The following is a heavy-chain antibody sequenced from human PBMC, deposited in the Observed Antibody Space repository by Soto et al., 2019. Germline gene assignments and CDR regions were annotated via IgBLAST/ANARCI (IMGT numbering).Heavy chain of an antibody. D-gene: IGHD6-13*01. V-gene: IGHV5-51*01. CDR3: ARLPAQQLAHIYYYYYGMDV. CDR2: IYPGDSDT. Sequence: HGESLKISCKGSGYSFNSYWIGWVRQMPGKGLEWMGIIYPGDSDTRYSPSFQGQVTISADKYISTAYLQWSSLKASDTAMYYCARLPAQQLAHIYYYYYGMDVWGQGTTVTVSS. CDR1: GYSFNSYW. J-gene: IGHJ6*02.